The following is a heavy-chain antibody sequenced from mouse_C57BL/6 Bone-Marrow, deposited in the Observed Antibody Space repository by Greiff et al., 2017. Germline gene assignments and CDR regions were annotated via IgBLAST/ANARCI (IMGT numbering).Heavy chain of an antibody. D-gene: IGHD2-2*01. Sequence: EVNVVESGGGLVQPGESLKLSCESNEYEIPSHDMSWVRKTPEKRLELVAAINSDGGSTYYPDTMERRFIISRENTKKTLYLQRGRLRSEDTALYYCARRGGLQYYFDYWGQGTTLTVSS. V-gene: IGHV5-2*01. J-gene: IGHJ2*01. CDR3: ARRGGLQYYFDY. CDR1: EYEIPSHD. CDR2: INSDGGST.